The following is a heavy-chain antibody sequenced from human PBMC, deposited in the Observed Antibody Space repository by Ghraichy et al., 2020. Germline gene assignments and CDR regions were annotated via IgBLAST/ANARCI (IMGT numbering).Heavy chain of an antibody. V-gene: IGHV4-59*01. J-gene: IGHJ6*02. D-gene: IGHD2-2*01. Sequence: SETLSLTCTVSGGSISSYYWSWIRQPPGKGLEWIGYIYYSGSTNYNPSLKSRVTISVDTSKNQFSLKLSSVTAADTAVYYCARTQLGYCSSTSCYVYYYGMDVWGQGTTVTVSS. CDR2: IYYSGST. CDR1: GGSISSYY. CDR3: ARTQLGYCSSTSCYVYYYGMDV.